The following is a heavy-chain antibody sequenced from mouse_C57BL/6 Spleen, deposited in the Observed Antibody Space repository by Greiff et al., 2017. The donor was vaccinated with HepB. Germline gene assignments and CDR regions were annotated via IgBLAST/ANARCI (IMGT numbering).Heavy chain of an antibody. CDR3: ARDRGYDGFAY. V-gene: IGHV3-6*01. CDR1: GYSITSGYY. Sequence: EVKVEESGPGLVKPSQSLSLPCSVTGYSITSGYYWNWIRQFPGNKLEWMGYISYDGSNNYNPSLKNRISITRDTSKNQFFLKLNSVTTEDTATYYCARDRGYDGFAYWGQGTLVTVSA. D-gene: IGHD2-3*01. J-gene: IGHJ3*01. CDR2: ISYDGSN.